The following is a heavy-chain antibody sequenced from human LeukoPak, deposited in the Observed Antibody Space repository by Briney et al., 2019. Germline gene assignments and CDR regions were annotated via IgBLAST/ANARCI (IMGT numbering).Heavy chain of an antibody. V-gene: IGHV1-2*04. CDR2: INPNSGGT. J-gene: IGHJ5*02. D-gene: IGHD3-10*01. CDR1: GYTFTGYY. Sequence: GASVKVSCKASGYTFTGYYMHWVRQAPGQGLEWMGWINPNSGGTNYAQKFQGWVTMTRDTSISTAYMELSRLRSDDTAVYYCARGPVDYHFYQLGELFPLHWFDPWGQGTLVTVSS. CDR3: ARGPVDYHFYQLGELFPLHWFDP.